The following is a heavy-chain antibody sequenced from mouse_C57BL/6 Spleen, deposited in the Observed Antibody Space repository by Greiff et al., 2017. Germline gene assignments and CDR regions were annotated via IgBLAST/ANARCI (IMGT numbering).Heavy chain of an antibody. D-gene: IGHD1-1*01. CDR1: GFSLTSYG. J-gene: IGHJ3*01. CDR3: ARNGDYYGTPAWFAY. V-gene: IGHV2-2*01. Sequence: VQLQQSGPGLVQPSQSLSITCTVSGFSLTSYGVHWVRQSPGKGLEWLGVIWSGGSTDYNAAFISSLSISTDNSKSQVFFKMNSLQADDTAIYYCARNGDYYGTPAWFAYWGQGTLVTVSA. CDR2: IWSGGST.